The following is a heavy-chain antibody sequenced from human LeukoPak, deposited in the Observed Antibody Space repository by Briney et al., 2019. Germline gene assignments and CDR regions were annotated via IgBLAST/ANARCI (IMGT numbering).Heavy chain of an antibody. D-gene: IGHD3-22*01. CDR2: INPNSGGT. J-gene: IGHJ4*02. V-gene: IGHV1-2*02. Sequence: ASVKVSCKASGYTFTGYYMHWVRQAPGQGLEWMGWINPNSGGTNYAQKFQGRVTMTRDTSISTAYMELSRLRSDGTAVYYCARDFDSSGYFQAGWGQGTLVTVSS. CDR1: GYTFTGYY. CDR3: ARDFDSSGYFQAG.